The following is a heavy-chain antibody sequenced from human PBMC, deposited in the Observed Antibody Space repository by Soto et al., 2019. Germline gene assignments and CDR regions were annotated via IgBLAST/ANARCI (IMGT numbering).Heavy chain of an antibody. CDR3: ARTAALGYYYDSSGYYAAFDI. J-gene: IGHJ3*02. CDR2: IYYSGST. D-gene: IGHD3-22*01. Sequence: LSLTCTVSGGSMSSGDYCWSWMRQPTGKGLDLIGYIYYSGSTYYNPSLKSRVTISVDTSKNQFSLKLSSVTAADTAVYYCARTAALGYYYDSSGYYAAFDIWGQGTMVTVSS. V-gene: IGHV4-30-4*01. CDR1: GGSMSSGDYC.